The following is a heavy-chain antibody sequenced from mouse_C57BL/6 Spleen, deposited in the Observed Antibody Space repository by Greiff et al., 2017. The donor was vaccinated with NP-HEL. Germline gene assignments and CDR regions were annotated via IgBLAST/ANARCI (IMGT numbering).Heavy chain of an antibody. CDR3: AKIGDYEGGFDY. J-gene: IGHJ2*01. D-gene: IGHD2-4*01. CDR1: GFSLTSYG. CDR2: IWRGGST. V-gene: IGHV2-5*01. Sequence: VKLVESGPGLVQPSQSLSITCTVSGFSLTSYGVHWVRQSPGKGLEWLGVIWRGGSTDYNAAFMSRLSITKDNSKSQVFFKMNSLQADDTAIYYSAKIGDYEGGFDYWGQGTTLTVSS.